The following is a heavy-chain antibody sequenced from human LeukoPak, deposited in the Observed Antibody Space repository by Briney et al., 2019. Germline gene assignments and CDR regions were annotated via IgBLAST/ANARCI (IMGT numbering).Heavy chain of an antibody. Sequence: QPGGSLRLSCAASGFTFSSHWMHWVRQAPGKGLVWVSRINGDGGSTSYADSVKGRFTISRDNAKNTMYLQMNSLRAEDTAVYFCARGPGGGSGSYYVGDYWGQGTLVTVSS. CDR1: GFTFSSHW. J-gene: IGHJ4*02. V-gene: IGHV3-74*01. CDR3: ARGPGGGSGSYYVGDY. D-gene: IGHD3-22*01. CDR2: INGDGGST.